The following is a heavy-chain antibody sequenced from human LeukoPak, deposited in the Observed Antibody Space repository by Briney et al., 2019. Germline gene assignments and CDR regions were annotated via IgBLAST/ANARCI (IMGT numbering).Heavy chain of an antibody. D-gene: IGHD3-10*01. CDR1: GFTFSSYA. Sequence: GGSLRLSCAASGFTFSSYAMSWVRQAPGRGLEWVASISGSGTSTYYADSVKGRFTISRDNAKNSLYLQMNSLRAEDTAVYYCARFGEYGSGSYYNTYFDYWGQGTLVTVSS. CDR3: ARFGEYGSGSYYNTYFDY. V-gene: IGHV3-23*01. J-gene: IGHJ4*02. CDR2: ISGSGTST.